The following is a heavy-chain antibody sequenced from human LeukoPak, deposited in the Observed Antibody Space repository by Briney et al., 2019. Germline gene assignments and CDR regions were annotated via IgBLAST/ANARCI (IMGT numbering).Heavy chain of an antibody. CDR3: VRTGWELLTT. Sequence: PSETLSLTCNVSGASFESHCWTWIRQTPDKRLEWIGYYFDTGSTDYNPSLKSRVTMSVDRSKNQFFLSLKSVTAADTAVYYCVRTGWELLTTWGPGAPVTVSS. CDR2: YFDTGST. D-gene: IGHD4-23*01. J-gene: IGHJ4*02. V-gene: IGHV4-59*11. CDR1: GASFESHC.